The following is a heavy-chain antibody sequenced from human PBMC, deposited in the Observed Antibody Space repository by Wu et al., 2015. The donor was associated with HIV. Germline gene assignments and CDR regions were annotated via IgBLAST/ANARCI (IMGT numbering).Heavy chain of an antibody. D-gene: IGHD3-22*01. CDR1: GYTFTSYD. V-gene: IGHV1-8*01. CDR2: MNPNSGNT. CDR3: ARGGVYYYDSSGYSDY. J-gene: IGHJ4*02. Sequence: QVQLVQSGAEVKKPGASVKVSCKASGYTFTSYDINWVRQATGQGLEWMGWMNPNSGNTGYAQKFQGRVTMTRNTSISTAYMELSSLRSEDTAVYYCARGGVYYYDSSGYSDYWGQGTLVTVSS.